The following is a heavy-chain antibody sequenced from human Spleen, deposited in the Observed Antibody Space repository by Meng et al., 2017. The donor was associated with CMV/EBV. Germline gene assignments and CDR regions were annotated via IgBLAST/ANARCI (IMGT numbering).Heavy chain of an antibody. Sequence: GESLKISCAASGFTFSSYAMHWVRQAPGKGLEWVAVISYDGSNKYYADSVKGRFTISRDNSKNTLYLQMNSLRAEDTAVYYCARDRRKDYYDSSGDNYFDYWGQGTLVTVSS. V-gene: IGHV3-30*04. CDR2: ISYDGSNK. CDR1: GFTFSSYA. CDR3: ARDRRKDYYDSSGDNYFDY. J-gene: IGHJ4*02. D-gene: IGHD3-22*01.